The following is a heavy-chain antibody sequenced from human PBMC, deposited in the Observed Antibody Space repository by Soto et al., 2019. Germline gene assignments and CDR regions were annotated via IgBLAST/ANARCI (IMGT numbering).Heavy chain of an antibody. Sequence: GASVKVSCKASGYTFASYGISWVRQAPGQGLEWMGWISAYNGNTNYAQKLQGRVTMTTDTSTSTAYMELRSLRSDDTAVYYCARDYAYYDSSGYYPDAFDIWGQGTMVTVSS. V-gene: IGHV1-18*04. D-gene: IGHD3-22*01. CDR3: ARDYAYYDSSGYYPDAFDI. CDR2: ISAYNGNT. J-gene: IGHJ3*02. CDR1: GYTFASYG.